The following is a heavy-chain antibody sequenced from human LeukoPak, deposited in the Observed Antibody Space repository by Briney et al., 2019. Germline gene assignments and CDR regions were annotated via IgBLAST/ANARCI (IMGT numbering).Heavy chain of an antibody. CDR2: IYSSGST. CDR1: GGSISSYF. V-gene: IGHV4-59*08. Sequence: SETLSLTCTVSGGSISSYFWSWIRQPPGKGLEWIGHIYSSGSTTYTPSLQSRVTISVDTSKNQFSLKLSSVTAADTAVYYCARHYDSGSYPLDYWGQGTLVTVSS. D-gene: IGHD3-10*01. CDR3: ARHYDSGSYPLDY. J-gene: IGHJ4*02.